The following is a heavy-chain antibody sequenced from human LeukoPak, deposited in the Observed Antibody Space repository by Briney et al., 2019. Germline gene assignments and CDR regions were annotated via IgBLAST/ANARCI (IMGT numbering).Heavy chain of an antibody. CDR1: GGSISSSSYY. CDR2: IYYSGST. CDR3: ASPIFYGSGSYYSD. Sequence: SETLSLTCTVSGGSISSSSYYWGWIRQPPGKGLEWIGSIYYSGSTYYNPSLKSRVTISVDMSKNQFSLKLSSVTAADTAVYYCASPIFYGSGSYYSDWGQGTLVTVSS. J-gene: IGHJ4*02. D-gene: IGHD3-10*01. V-gene: IGHV4-39*01.